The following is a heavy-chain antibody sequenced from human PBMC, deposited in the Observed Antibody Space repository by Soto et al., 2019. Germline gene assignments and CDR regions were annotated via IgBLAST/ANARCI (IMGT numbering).Heavy chain of an antibody. CDR2: IYYSGTT. Sequence: QVQLQESGPGLVKPSDTLSLTCAVSGYSISSSNWWGWIRQPPGKGLEWIGYIYYSGTTYYNPSLKSQVTMSVDKSKNQCSLKLTSVTAVDTAVYYCARREIQGPIDYWGQGTLVTVSS. V-gene: IGHV4-28*01. CDR1: GYSISSSNW. J-gene: IGHJ4*02. CDR3: ARREIQGPIDY. D-gene: IGHD1-26*01.